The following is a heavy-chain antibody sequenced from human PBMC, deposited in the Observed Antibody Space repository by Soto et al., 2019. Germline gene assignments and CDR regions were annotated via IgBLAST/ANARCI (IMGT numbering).Heavy chain of an antibody. CDR1: GFIFSNYG. CDR3: AKDQGSIGFFDY. Sequence: QVQMVESGGGVVQPGRSLRLSCAASGFIFSNYGMSWVRRPPGKGLEWVATISYDGNNAYYADSVKGRFTISRDNSKNTLYLQMNSLRPDDAAVFYCAKDQGSIGFFDYWGQGTLVTVSS. J-gene: IGHJ4*02. CDR2: ISYDGNNA. V-gene: IGHV3-30*18. D-gene: IGHD6-19*01.